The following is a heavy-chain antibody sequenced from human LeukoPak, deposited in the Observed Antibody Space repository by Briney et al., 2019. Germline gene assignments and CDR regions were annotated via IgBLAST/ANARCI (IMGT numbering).Heavy chain of an antibody. CDR3: TRDHVLLWFGELFGGAFDI. CDR1: GFTSGVYS. V-gene: IGHV3-49*04. D-gene: IGHD3-10*01. CDR2: IRSKAYGGTT. J-gene: IGHJ3*02. Sequence: PGGSRRPSCPPSGFTSGVYSIGWVRQPPGRGRGWVGFIRSKAYGGTTEYAASVKGRFTISRDESKSIAYLQMNSLKTEDTAVYYCTRDHVLLWFGELFGGAFDIWGQGTMVTVSS.